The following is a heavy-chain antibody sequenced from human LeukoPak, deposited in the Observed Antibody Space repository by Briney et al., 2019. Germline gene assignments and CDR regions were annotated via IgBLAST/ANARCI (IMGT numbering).Heavy chain of an antibody. J-gene: IGHJ4*02. CDR2: ISYDGSNK. V-gene: IGHV3-30*03. Sequence: GRSLRLSCAASGFTFSSYGMHWVRQAPGKGLEWVAVISYDGSNKYYADSVKGRFTISRDNSKNTLYLQMNSLRAEDTAVYYCAREAISYFDYWGQGTLVTVSS. CDR3: AREAISYFDY. CDR1: GFTFSSYG.